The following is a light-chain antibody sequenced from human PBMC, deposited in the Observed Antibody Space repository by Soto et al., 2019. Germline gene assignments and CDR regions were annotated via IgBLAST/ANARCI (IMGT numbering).Light chain of an antibody. CDR3: QQYNNWPPWT. V-gene: IGKV3-15*01. Sequence: EIVMTQSPATLSVSPGERATLSCRASQSVSSNLAWYQQKPGQAPRLLIYDASTRATGITAKFSGSGSGTEFTLTISSLQSEDFAVYYSQQYNNWPPWTFGQGTKVEIK. CDR1: QSVSSN. CDR2: DAS. J-gene: IGKJ1*01.